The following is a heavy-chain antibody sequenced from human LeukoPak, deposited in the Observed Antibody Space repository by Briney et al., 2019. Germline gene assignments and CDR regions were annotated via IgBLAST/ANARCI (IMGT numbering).Heavy chain of an antibody. CDR2: IYYSGST. D-gene: IGHD2-2*01. CDR1: GGSISSSSYY. CDR3: ARKGDCSSTSCYFDY. V-gene: IGHV4-39*01. J-gene: IGHJ4*02. Sequence: SETLSLTCTVSGGSISSSSYYWGWIRQPPGKGLEWIGSIYYSGSTYYNPSLKSRVTISVDTSKNQFSLKLRSVTAADTAVYYCARKGDCSSTSCYFDYWGREPWSPSPQ.